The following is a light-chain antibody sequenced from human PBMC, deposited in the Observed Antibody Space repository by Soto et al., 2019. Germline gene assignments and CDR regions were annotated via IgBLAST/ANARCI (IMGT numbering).Light chain of an antibody. CDR3: QTCVTGIVV. J-gene: IGLJ2*01. CDR1: SGHSSYA. Sequence: QAVVTQSPSASASLGASVKLTCTLSSGHSSYAIAWHQQQPEKGPRYLMNLNIDGSHSKGDGIPDRFSGSSSGAERYLTISRLQSEDEADYYSQTCVTGIVVFGGGTKLTVL. V-gene: IGLV4-69*01. CDR2: LNIDGSH.